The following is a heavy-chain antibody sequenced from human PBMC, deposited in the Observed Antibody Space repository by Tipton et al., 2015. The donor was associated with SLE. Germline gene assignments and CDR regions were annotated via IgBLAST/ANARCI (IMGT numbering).Heavy chain of an antibody. CDR2: IYYSGST. CDR1: GGSISSYY. CDR3: ARDGDYYDSSGYHHFDY. V-gene: IGHV4-59*12. D-gene: IGHD3-22*01. J-gene: IGHJ4*02. Sequence: GLVKPSETLSLTCTVSGGSISSYYWSWIRQPPGKGLEWIGYIYYSGSTNYNPSLKSRVTISVDTSKNQFSLKLSSVTAADTAVYYCARDGDYYDSSGYHHFDYWGQGTLVIVSS.